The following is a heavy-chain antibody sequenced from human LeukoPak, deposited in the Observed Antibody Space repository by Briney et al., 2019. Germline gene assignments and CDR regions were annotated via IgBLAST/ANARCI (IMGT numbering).Heavy chain of an antibody. Sequence: PGGSLRLSCAASGFTFSSYAMHWVRQAPGKGLEWVAVISYDGSNKYYADFVKGRFTISRDNSKNTLYLQMNSLRAEDTAVYYCARDGGPDYRDYYYYYGMDVWGQGTTVTVSS. CDR1: GFTFSSYA. J-gene: IGHJ6*02. V-gene: IGHV3-30*04. D-gene: IGHD4-23*01. CDR2: ISYDGSNK. CDR3: ARDGGPDYRDYYYYYGMDV.